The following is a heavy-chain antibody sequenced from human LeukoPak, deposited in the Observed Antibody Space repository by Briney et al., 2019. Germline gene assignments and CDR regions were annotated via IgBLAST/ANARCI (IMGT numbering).Heavy chain of an antibody. J-gene: IGHJ4*02. D-gene: IGHD3-22*01. CDR1: GFTFSDYY. CDR2: ISSSSSYT. Sequence: GGSLRLSCAASGFTFSDYYMSWIRQAPGKGLEWVSYISSSSSYTNYADSVKGRFTISRDNAKNSLYLQMSSLRAEDTAVYYCARALDYYDSSGYYPFDYWGQGTLVTVSS. CDR3: ARALDYYDSSGYYPFDY. V-gene: IGHV3-11*06.